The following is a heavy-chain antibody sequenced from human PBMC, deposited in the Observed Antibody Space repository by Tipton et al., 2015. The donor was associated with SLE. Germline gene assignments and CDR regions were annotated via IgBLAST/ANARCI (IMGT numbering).Heavy chain of an antibody. CDR2: ISYDGSNK. J-gene: IGHJ4*02. CDR1: GFTFSSYW. CDR3: APAGGGY. V-gene: IGHV3-30*03. D-gene: IGHD2-2*01. Sequence: SLRLSCAASGFTFSSYWMSWVRQAPGKGLEWVAVISYDGSNKYYADSVKGRFTISRDNSKNTLYLQMNSLRAEDTAVYYCAPAGGGYWGQGTLVTVSS.